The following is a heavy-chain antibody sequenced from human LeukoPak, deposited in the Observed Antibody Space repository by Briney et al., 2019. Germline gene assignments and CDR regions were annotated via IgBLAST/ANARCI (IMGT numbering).Heavy chain of an antibody. CDR3: ARQRDTAMSRYCTNGVCYENWFDP. D-gene: IGHD2-8*01. CDR2: IIPIFGTA. J-gene: IGHJ5*02. Sequence: ASVKVSCKASGGTFSSYAISWVRQAPGQGLEWMGGIIPIFGTANYAQKFQGRVTITADESTGTAYMELSSLRSEDTAVYYCARQRDTAMSRYCTNGVCYENWFDPWGQGTLVTVSS. V-gene: IGHV1-69*01. CDR1: GGTFSSYA.